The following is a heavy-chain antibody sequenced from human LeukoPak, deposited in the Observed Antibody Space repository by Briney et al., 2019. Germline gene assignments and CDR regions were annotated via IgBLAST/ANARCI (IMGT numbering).Heavy chain of an antibody. J-gene: IGHJ4*02. CDR1: GDSISSGAYY. D-gene: IGHD3-22*01. V-gene: IGHV4-31*03. Sequence: PSETLSLTCTISGDSISSGAYYWSWVRQHPEKGLDWIGYIGYTGDTYYNPSLRSRTTISKDTSKTQFSLRLDSLTAADTAVYYCARARDPQFDVHDSSGYWYYFDYWGQGTLVTVSS. CDR3: ARARDPQFDVHDSSGYWYYFDY. CDR2: IGYTGDT.